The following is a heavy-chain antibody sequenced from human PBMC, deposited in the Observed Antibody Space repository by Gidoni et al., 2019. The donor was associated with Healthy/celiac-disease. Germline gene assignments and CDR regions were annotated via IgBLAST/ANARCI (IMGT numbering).Heavy chain of an antibody. D-gene: IGHD6-19*01. V-gene: IGHV3-53*01. CDR1: GFTVSSNY. CDR2: IYSGGST. J-gene: IGHJ4*02. Sequence: EVQLVESGGGLIQPGGSLRLSCEASGFTVSSNYMSWVRQAPGKGLEWVSVIYSGGSTYYADSVKGRFTISRDNSKNTLYLQMNSLRAEDTAVYYCASHTAGTRFDYWGQGTLVTVSS. CDR3: ASHTAGTRFDY.